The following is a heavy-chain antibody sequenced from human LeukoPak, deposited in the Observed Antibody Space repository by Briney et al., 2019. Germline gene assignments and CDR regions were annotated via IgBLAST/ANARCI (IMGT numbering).Heavy chain of an antibody. CDR2: INPNSGGT. CDR3: ARETGDAFDI. CDR1: GYTFTSYG. D-gene: IGHD1-1*01. J-gene: IGHJ3*02. Sequence: GASVKVSCKASGYTFTSYGISWVRQAPGQGLEWMGWINPNSGGTNYAQKFQGRVTMTRDTSISTAYRELSRLRSDDTAVYYCARETGDAFDIWGQGTMVTVSS. V-gene: IGHV1-2*02.